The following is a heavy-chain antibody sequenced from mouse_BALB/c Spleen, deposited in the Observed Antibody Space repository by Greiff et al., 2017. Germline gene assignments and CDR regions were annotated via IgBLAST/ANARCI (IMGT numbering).Heavy chain of an antibody. CDR1: GFAFSSYD. Sequence: EVKLMESGGGLVKPGGSLKLSCAASGFAFSSYDMSWVRQTPEKRLEWVAYISSGGGSTYYPDSVKGRFTISRDNAKNNLYLQMSSLKSEDTAMYYCARGVSWFAYWGQGTLVTVSA. CDR3: ARGVSWFAY. V-gene: IGHV5-12-1*01. J-gene: IGHJ3*01. CDR2: ISSGGGST.